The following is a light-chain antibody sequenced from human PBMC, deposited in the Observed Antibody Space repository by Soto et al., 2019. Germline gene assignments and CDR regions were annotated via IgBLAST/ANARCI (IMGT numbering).Light chain of an antibody. CDR2: GAS. V-gene: IGKV3-20*01. CDR3: QQYGSSLT. CDR1: QSVSSY. Sequence: IFFAQSPSTPTFFPGQRATPSSRASQSVSSYLAWYQQKSGQAPRILIYGASSRASGIPDRFSGSGSGTDFTLTISRVEPEDVAVYYCQQYGSSLTFGLGTKVDIK. J-gene: IGKJ1*01.